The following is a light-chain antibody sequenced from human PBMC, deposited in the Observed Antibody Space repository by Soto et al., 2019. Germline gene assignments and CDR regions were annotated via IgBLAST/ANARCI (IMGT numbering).Light chain of an antibody. CDR2: WAS. CDR3: QHYYSTPTWT. V-gene: IGKV4-1*01. CDR1: QSVLYSSNNKNY. Sequence: DIVMTQSPDSLAVSLGERATINCKSSQSVLYSSNNKNYLAWYQQKPGQPPKLLIYWASTRESGVPDRFRGSASGTNFTLTLSRLQAEDVEVYSSQHYYSTPTWTFGQGTKVEIK. J-gene: IGKJ1*01.